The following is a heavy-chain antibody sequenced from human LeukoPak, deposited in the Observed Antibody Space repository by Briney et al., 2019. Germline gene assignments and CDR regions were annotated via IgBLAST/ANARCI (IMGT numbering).Heavy chain of an antibody. Sequence: ETLSLTCAVYGGPFSGYYWSWIRQPPGKGLEWIGEINHSGSTNYNPSLKSRVTISVDTSKNQFSLKLSSVTAADTAVYYCARDPTTSGWYDYWGQGTLVTVSS. V-gene: IGHV4-34*01. CDR1: GGPFSGYY. J-gene: IGHJ4*02. CDR2: INHSGST. CDR3: ARDPTTSGWYDY. D-gene: IGHD6-19*01.